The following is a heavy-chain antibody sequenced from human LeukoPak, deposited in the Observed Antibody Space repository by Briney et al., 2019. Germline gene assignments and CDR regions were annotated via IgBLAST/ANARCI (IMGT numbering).Heavy chain of an antibody. J-gene: IGHJ4*02. D-gene: IGHD5-24*01. CDR2: IYNSGST. CDR3: VRDRELTY. Sequence: ETLSLTCTVSDGSISIYYWSWIRQPPGKGLEWIGYIYNSGSTIYNPSLKSRVTISADTSKNQFSLKLSSVTAADTAVYYCVRDRELTYWGQGTLVTVSS. V-gene: IGHV4-59*01. CDR1: DGSISIYY.